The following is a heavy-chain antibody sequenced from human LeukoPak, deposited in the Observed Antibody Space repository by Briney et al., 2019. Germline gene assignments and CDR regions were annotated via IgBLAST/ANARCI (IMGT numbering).Heavy chain of an antibody. CDR3: ARGPRAGTRYYYYMDV. J-gene: IGHJ6*03. CDR1: GYTFTSCG. Sequence: ASVKVSCKASGYTFTSCGISWVRQAPGQGLEWMGRIIPILGIANYAQKFQGRVTITADKSTSTAYMELSSLRSEDTAVYYCARGPRAGTRYYYYMDVWGKGTTVTVSS. CDR2: IIPILGIA. V-gene: IGHV1-69*04. D-gene: IGHD1-1*01.